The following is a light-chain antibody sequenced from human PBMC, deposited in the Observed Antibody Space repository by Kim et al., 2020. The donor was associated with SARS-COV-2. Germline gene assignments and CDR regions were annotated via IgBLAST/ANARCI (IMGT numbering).Light chain of an antibody. Sequence: SPGEAATLSCRASQTIHSYLVWYQQKRGQAPRLLIYDASYRAPGIPARFRGGGSGTDFTLTITSVEPEDLGVYYCQQRSNGPPLTFGGGTKVDIK. CDR3: QQRSNGPPLT. CDR1: QTIHSY. J-gene: IGKJ4*01. V-gene: IGKV3-11*01. CDR2: DAS.